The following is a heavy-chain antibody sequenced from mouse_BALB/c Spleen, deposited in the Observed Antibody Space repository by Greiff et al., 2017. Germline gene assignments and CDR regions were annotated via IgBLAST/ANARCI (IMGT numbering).Heavy chain of an antibody. CDR3: AQSSYAMDY. Sequence: DVHLVESGGGLVQPGGSLKLSCAASGFTFSSYGMSWVRQTPDKRLELVATINSNGGSTYYPDSVKGRFTISRDNAKNTLYLQMSSLKSEDTAMYYCAQSSYAMDYWGQGTSVTVSS. CDR1: GFTFSSYG. CDR2: INSNGGST. J-gene: IGHJ4*01. V-gene: IGHV5-6-3*01. D-gene: IGHD1-1*01.